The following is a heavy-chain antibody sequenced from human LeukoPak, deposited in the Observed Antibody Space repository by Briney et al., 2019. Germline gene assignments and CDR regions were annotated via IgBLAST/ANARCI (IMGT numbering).Heavy chain of an antibody. CDR3: AKGSTASSGSWYVGYYYGMDV. J-gene: IGHJ6*02. Sequence: QSGGSLRLSCAASGFTVSSNYMSWVRQAPGKGLEWVSVIYSGGSTYYADSVKGRFTISRDNSKNTLYLQMNSLRAEDTAVYYCAKGSTASSGSWYVGYYYGMDVWGQGTTVTVSS. V-gene: IGHV3-53*01. CDR1: GFTVSSNY. D-gene: IGHD6-13*01. CDR2: IYSGGST.